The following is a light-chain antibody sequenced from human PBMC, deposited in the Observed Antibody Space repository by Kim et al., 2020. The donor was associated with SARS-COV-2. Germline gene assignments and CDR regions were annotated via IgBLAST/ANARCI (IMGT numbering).Light chain of an antibody. Sequence: QLVLTQSPSASASLGASVKLTCTLSSGYSSYTIAWHQQQPEKGPRYLMQLKSDGSHSKGDGIPDRFSGSSSGAERYLTFSSLQSEDEADYYCQTWVTGAWVFGGGTQLTVL. CDR3: QTWVTGAWV. CDR1: SGYSSYT. J-gene: IGLJ3*02. V-gene: IGLV4-69*02. CDR2: LKSDGSH.